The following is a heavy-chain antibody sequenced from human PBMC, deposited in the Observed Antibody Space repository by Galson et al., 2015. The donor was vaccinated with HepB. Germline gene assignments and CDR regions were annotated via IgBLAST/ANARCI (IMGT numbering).Heavy chain of an antibody. J-gene: IGHJ5*02. CDR3: VRDWGPWLFDP. CDR1: GFTFSTYG. V-gene: IGHV3-21*01. CDR2: ISGGSSYM. D-gene: IGHD3-16*01. Sequence: SLRLSCAASGFTFSTYGMNWVRQAPGKGLEWVASISGGSSYMYYADSLKGRFTISRDNAKNSLYLQMNSLRVEDTAVYYCVRDWGPWLFDPWGQGTRVTVSS.